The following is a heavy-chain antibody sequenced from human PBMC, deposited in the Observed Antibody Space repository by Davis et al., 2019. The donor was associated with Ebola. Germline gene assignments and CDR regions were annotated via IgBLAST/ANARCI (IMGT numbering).Heavy chain of an antibody. CDR3: ARTAQILKYSYGYVYFDY. D-gene: IGHD5-18*01. J-gene: IGHJ4*02. CDR2: IYSSGRV. CDR1: GASISDYY. V-gene: IGHV4-59*01. Sequence: MPSETLSLTCAVSGASISDYYWTWIRQPPGKGLEWIGFIYSSGRVNYNPSLKSRVTISLDTSKNQFSLRLRSVTAADTAVYYCARTAQILKYSYGYVYFDYWGQGTLVTVSS.